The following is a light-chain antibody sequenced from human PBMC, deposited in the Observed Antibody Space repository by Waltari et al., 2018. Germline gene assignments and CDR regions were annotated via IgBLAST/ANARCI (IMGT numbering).Light chain of an antibody. J-gene: IGLJ2*01. CDR3: SSYSTSTYPI. CDR2: QVS. V-gene: IGLV2-14*01. CDR1: GRDIDAYDY. Sequence: QSALSHPASVSASLGQSIPISCPGTGRDIDAYDYVSWYQQHPGKAHKLIIFQVSNRPSGVSDRFSASKSGMTASLSISGLRTDDEAIYYCSSYSTSTYPIFGGGTKVAVL.